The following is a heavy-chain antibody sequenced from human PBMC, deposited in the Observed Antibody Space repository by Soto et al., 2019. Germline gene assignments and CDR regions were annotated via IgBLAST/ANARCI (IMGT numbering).Heavy chain of an antibody. D-gene: IGHD3-3*01. CDR1: GYTFTSYY. CDR2: INPSGGST. CDR3: ARDLYYDFWSGTEFYYYYYGMDV. J-gene: IGHJ6*02. Sequence: ASVKVSCKASGYTFTSYYMHWVRQAPGQGLEWMGIINPSGGSTSYAQKFQGRVTMTRDTSTSTAYMELRSLRSDDTAVYYCARDLYYDFWSGTEFYYYYYGMDVWGQGTTVTVSS. V-gene: IGHV1-46*01.